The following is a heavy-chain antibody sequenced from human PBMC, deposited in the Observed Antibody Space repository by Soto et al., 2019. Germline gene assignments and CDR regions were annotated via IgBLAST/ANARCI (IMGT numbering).Heavy chain of an antibody. CDR3: AREPYCSGGSCYPGGWFDAFDI. Sequence: SETLSLTCTVSGGSINTYYWSWIRQPPGQGRAWTEYIYYIWATNYNPSLQRRVTISVDTSKNQFSLKLSSVTAADTAVYYCAREPYCSGGSCYPGGWFDAFDIWGQGTMVTVSS. V-gene: IGHV4-59*01. D-gene: IGHD2-15*01. CDR2: IYYIWAT. CDR1: GGSINTYY. J-gene: IGHJ3*02.